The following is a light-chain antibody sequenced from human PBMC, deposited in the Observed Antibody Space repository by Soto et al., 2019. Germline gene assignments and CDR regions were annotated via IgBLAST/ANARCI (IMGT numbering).Light chain of an antibody. V-gene: IGLV2-14*01. CDR1: SSDVGGYNF. Sequence: QSALTQPASVSGSPGQSITISCTGTSSDVGGYNFVSWYQHHPGRAPTLMIYEVSHRPSGVSNRFSGSKSGNTASLTISGLQAEDEADYYCSSFTSRSLVVFGGGTQLTVL. CDR3: SSFTSRSLVV. CDR2: EVS. J-gene: IGLJ2*01.